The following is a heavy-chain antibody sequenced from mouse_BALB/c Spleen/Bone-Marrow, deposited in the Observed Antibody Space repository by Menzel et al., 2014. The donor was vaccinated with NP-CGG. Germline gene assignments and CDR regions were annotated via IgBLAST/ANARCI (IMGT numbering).Heavy chain of an antibody. D-gene: IGHD1-1*01. CDR2: INPGSGDI. J-gene: IGHJ4*01. Sequence: VKLQESGAELVRPGTSVKVSCKASGYAFXNYLIEWVKQRPGQGLEWIGVINPGSGDINYNEKFKGKAALTADKSSSTAYMQLSSLTSDDSAVYFCARFIATAYAMDYWGQGTSVTVSS. V-gene: IGHV1-54*01. CDR3: ARFIATAYAMDY. CDR1: GYAFXNYL.